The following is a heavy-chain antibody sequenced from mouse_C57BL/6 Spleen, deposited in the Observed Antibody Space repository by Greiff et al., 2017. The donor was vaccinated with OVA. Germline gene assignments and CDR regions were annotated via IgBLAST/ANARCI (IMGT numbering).Heavy chain of an antibody. V-gene: IGHV5-9*01. Sequence: DVMLVESGGGLVKPGGSLKLSCAASGFTFSSYTMSWVRQTPEKRLEWVATISGGGGNTYYPDSVKGRFTISRDNAKNTMYLQMSSLRSEDTALYYCARRDSSGYNYAMDYWGQGTSVTVSS. CDR1: GFTFSSYT. J-gene: IGHJ4*01. CDR3: ARRDSSGYNYAMDY. D-gene: IGHD3-2*02. CDR2: ISGGGGNT.